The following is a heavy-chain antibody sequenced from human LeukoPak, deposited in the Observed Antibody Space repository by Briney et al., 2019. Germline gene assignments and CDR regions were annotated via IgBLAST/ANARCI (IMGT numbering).Heavy chain of an antibody. J-gene: IGHJ4*02. V-gene: IGHV4-34*01. Sequence: SETLSLTCAVYGGSFSGYYWSWIRQPPGKGLEWIGEINHSGSTNYNPSLKSRVTISVDTSKNQFSLKLSSVTAADTAVYYCSFGVVISTLNYFDYWRQGTLVTVSS. CDR2: INHSGST. D-gene: IGHD3-3*01. CDR3: SFGVVISTLNYFDY. CDR1: GGSFSGYY.